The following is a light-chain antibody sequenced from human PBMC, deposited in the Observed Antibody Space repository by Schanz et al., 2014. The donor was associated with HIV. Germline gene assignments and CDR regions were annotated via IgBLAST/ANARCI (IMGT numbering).Light chain of an antibody. Sequence: QSALTQPASVSGSPGQSITISCTGTSSDVGCYNLVSWYQHHPVKAPKLMIYDVSNRPLGVSNRFSGSRSGNTASLTISGLEAEDEAYYYCSSYAGSNNVVFGGGTKLTVL. CDR1: SSDVGCYNL. V-gene: IGLV2-14*02. CDR3: SSYAGSNNVV. J-gene: IGLJ2*01. CDR2: DVS.